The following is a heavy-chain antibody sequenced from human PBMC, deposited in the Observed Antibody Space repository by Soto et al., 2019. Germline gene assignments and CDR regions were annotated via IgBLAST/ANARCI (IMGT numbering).Heavy chain of an antibody. V-gene: IGHV3-23*01. Sequence: EVQLLESGGGLVQPGGSLRLSCAASGFTFSSYAMSWVRQAPGKGLEWVSAISGSGGSTYYADSVKGRFTISRDNSNNTLYLQMNSLRAEDTAVDYCAKDVQYYYDISGYYDYWCQGTLVTVSS. J-gene: IGHJ4*02. CDR3: AKDVQYYYDISGYYDY. CDR1: GFTFSSYA. CDR2: ISGSGGST. D-gene: IGHD3-22*01.